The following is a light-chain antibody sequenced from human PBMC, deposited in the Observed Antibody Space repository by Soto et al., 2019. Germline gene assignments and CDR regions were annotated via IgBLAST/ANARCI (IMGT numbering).Light chain of an antibody. CDR1: SSDVGGFNY. CDR3: SSYTSSSPYV. CDR2: DVS. V-gene: IGLV2-14*01. Sequence: QSALTQPASVSGSPGQSITISCTGTSSDVGGFNYVSWYQQHPGKAPKFMIYDVSNRPSGVSNRFSGSKSGNTASQTISGLQAEDEADYYCSSYTSSSPYVFGTGTKLTVL. J-gene: IGLJ1*01.